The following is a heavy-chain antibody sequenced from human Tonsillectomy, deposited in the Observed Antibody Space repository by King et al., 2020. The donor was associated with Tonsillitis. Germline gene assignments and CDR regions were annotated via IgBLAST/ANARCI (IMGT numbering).Heavy chain of an antibody. J-gene: IGHJ6*02. Sequence: VQLVESGAEVKKPGASVKVSCKASGYTFTSYYMHWVRQAPGQGLEWMGIINPSGGSTSYAQKFQGRVTMTRNTSTSTVYMELSSLRSEATAVYYCASYSCPISGVVITQTHYYYYGMDVWGQGTTVTVSS. CDR1: GYTFTSYY. CDR2: INPSGGST. V-gene: IGHV1-46*03. CDR3: ASYSCPISGVVITQTHYYYYGMDV. D-gene: IGHD3-3*02.